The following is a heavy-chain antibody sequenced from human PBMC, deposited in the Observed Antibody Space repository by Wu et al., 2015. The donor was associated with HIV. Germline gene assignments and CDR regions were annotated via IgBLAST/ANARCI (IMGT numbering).Heavy chain of an antibody. D-gene: IGHD5-12*01. V-gene: IGHV1-69*05. Sequence: QVQLVQFGAEVKKPGSSEKVTCKASGDGFTSYAVSWVRQAPGQGLEWMGGINPLFGTTKHSQRFQDRVTFTTDESKRTAYMESSSLRSEGTAVYYCARNTDSVATSLYSLGVWGQGTTVTVSS. CDR1: GDGFTSYA. J-gene: IGHJ6*02. CDR2: INPLFGTT. CDR3: ARNTDSVATSLYSLGV.